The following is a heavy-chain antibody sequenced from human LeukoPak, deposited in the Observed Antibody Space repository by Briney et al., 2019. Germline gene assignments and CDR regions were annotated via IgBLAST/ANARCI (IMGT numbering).Heavy chain of an antibody. V-gene: IGHV4-34*01. CDR1: GGSFSGYY. J-gene: IGHJ4*02. D-gene: IGHD6-13*01. CDR2: INHSGST. Sequence: PSETLSLTCAVYGGSFSGYYWSWIRQPPGKGLEWIGEINHSGSTNYNPSLKSRVTISVDMSKNQFSLWLSSVTAADTAVYFCARGTITAAGAPEFDYWGQGTLVTVSS. CDR3: ARGTITAAGAPEFDY.